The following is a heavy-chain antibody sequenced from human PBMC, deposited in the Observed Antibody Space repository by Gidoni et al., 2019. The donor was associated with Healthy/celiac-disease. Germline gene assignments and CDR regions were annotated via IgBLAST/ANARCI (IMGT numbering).Heavy chain of an antibody. CDR1: GDTLTGYY. Sequence: QVQRVQPGAEVKKPGASVKVSCTASGDTLTGYYMHWLRQAPGQGLEWIGWINPNSGVTNNAQKFQGRVTMTRDTSISTADMELSRLRSDDTAVYYCAREYSVAGTLGYYYYGMDGWGQGTTVTVSS. CDR2: INPNSGVT. D-gene: IGHD6-19*01. V-gene: IGHV1-2*02. CDR3: AREYSVAGTLGYYYYGMDG. J-gene: IGHJ6*02.